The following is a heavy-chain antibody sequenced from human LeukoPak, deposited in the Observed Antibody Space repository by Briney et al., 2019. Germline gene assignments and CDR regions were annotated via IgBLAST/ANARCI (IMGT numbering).Heavy chain of an antibody. CDR1: GGTFSSYA. CDR2: IIPIFGTA. Sequence: ASVKVSCKASGGTFSSYAISWVRQAPGQGLEWMGRIIPIFGTANYAQKFRGRVTITTDESTGTAYMELSSLRSEDTAVYYCAREWYYDSSGTLSLDYWGQGTLVTVSS. CDR3: AREWYYDSSGTLSLDY. V-gene: IGHV1-69*05. J-gene: IGHJ4*02. D-gene: IGHD3-22*01.